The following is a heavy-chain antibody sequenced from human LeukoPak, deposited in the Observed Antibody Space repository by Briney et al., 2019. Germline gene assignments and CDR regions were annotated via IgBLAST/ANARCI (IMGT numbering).Heavy chain of an antibody. CDR1: GFTFSSYA. V-gene: IGHV3-23*01. J-gene: IGHJ4*02. Sequence: GGSLRLSCAASGFTFSSYAMSWVRQAPGKGLDWVSAIRGRGGRTYHADSVKGRPTISRDHSKHPLSLQLHTPRPHDPAVYYCAKRVLDYWGQGTLVTVSS. CDR2: IRGRGGRT. D-gene: IGHD3-10*01. CDR3: AKRVLDY.